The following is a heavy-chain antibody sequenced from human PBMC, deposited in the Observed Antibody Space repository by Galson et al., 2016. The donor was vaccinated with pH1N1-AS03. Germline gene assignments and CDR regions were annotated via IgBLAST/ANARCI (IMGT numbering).Heavy chain of an antibody. Sequence: ATLSLTCAVYGGALSGYLWTWIRQAPGKGLEWIGEMKDSGTTNYNPSLKSRVVISLDTSKRQFSLNLTSMTAADTAVYYCARGSTDYSVSSGHYWRLGASMDYWGQGILVTVSS. CDR2: MKDSGTT. CDR3: ARGSTDYSVSSGHYWRLGASMDY. J-gene: IGHJ4*02. V-gene: IGHV4-34*01. CDR1: GGALSGYL. D-gene: IGHD3-22*01.